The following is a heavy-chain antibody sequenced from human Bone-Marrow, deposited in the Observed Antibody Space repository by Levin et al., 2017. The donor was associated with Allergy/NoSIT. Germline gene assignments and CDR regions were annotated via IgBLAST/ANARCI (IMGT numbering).Heavy chain of an antibody. CDR1: GGSVSSGSYY. J-gene: IGHJ4*02. Sequence: GSLRLSCTVSGGSVSSGSYYWSWIRQPPGKGLEWIAYIYHSGSTKYNPSLKSRVTISLDTSRNQFPLRLTSLTAADTAVYYCARGSYFGGLSFDCWGKGTLVTVSS. CDR3: ARGSYFGGLSFDC. V-gene: IGHV4-61*01. D-gene: IGHD4-23*01. CDR2: IYHSGST.